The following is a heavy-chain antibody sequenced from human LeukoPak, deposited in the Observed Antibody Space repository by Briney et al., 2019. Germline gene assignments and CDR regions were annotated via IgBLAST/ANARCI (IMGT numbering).Heavy chain of an antibody. CDR3: ARDRDTDYDCGY. D-gene: IGHD5-12*01. J-gene: IGHJ4*02. V-gene: IGHV1-18*04. Sequence: ASVKVSCKASGYSFTNYGISWVRQAPGQGLEWMGWLNTYSGNTNYAQKFQGRVTMTTDTSTSTVFMEMRSLRSDDTAVYFCARDRDTDYDCGYWGQGTLVTVSS. CDR1: GYSFTNYG. CDR2: LNTYSGNT.